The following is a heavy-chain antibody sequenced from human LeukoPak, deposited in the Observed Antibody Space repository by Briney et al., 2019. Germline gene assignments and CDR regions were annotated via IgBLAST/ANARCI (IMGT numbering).Heavy chain of an antibody. D-gene: IGHD2-2*02. CDR2: ISRSGSPI. CDR1: GFNFSGYS. V-gene: IGHV3-48*01. J-gene: IGHJ5*02. Sequence: GGSLRLSCAASGFNFSGYSMNWVRQAPGKGLEWVSYISRSGSPIYYADSVKGRFTISRDNAKNSLFLQMNSLRVEDTAVYYCARRDCSTASCYTNTWFDPWGQGTLVTVSS. CDR3: ARRDCSTASCYTNTWFDP.